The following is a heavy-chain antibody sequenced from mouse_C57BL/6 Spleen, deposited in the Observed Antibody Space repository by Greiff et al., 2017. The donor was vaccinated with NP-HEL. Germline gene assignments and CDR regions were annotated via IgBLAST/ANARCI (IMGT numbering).Heavy chain of an antibody. D-gene: IGHD2-4*01. J-gene: IGHJ4*01. Sequence: VQLQHPGTELVKPGASVKLSCKASGYTFTSYWMHWVKQRPGQGLEWIGNINPSNGGTNYNEKFKSKATLTVDKSSSTAYMQLSSLTSEDSAVYYCARGYYYDYPLYAMDYWGQGTSVTVSS. CDR3: ARGYYYDYPLYAMDY. CDR1: GYTFTSYW. V-gene: IGHV1-53*01. CDR2: INPSNGGT.